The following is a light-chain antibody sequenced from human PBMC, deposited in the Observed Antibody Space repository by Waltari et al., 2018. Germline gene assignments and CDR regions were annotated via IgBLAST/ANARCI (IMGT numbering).Light chain of an antibody. J-gene: IGLJ1*01. CDR3: SSYTTNSPYV. V-gene: IGLV2-14*01. CDR2: EVS. CDR1: SSDVDGYKY. Sequence: QSALTQPASVSGSPGQSITISCTGTSSDVDGYKYVSWYQQHPGKAPKLMRYEVSNRPSGVSNRFSGSKSGNTASLTISGLQAEDEADYYCSSYTTNSPYVFGTGTKVTVL.